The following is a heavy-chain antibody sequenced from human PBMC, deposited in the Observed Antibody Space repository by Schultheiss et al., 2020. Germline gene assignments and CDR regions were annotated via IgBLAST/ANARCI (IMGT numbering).Heavy chain of an antibody. Sequence: SETLSLTCTVSGGSISSYYWSWIRQPAGKGLEWIGRIYTSWSTNYNPSLKSRVTMSVDTSKNQFSLKLSSVTAADTAVYYCARAYYYDSSGYDAFDIWGQGTMVTVSS. CDR1: GGSISSYY. CDR3: ARAYYYDSSGYDAFDI. D-gene: IGHD3-22*01. J-gene: IGHJ3*02. CDR2: IYTSWST. V-gene: IGHV4-4*07.